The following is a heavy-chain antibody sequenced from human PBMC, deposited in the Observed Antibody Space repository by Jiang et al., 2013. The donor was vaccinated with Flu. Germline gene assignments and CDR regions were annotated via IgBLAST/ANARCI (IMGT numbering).Heavy chain of an antibody. D-gene: IGHD6-19*01. CDR2: VWHDGSNK. CDR3: AKDAHPEKYSSWYDDS. Sequence: VQLLESGGGVVQPGGSLRLSCVASGFKFSSYGMHWIRQAPGKGLEWVAFVWHDGSNKYYAESVKGRFTISRDNSKNTLYLQMSSLRAEDRAVYYCAKDAHPEKYSSWYDDSWGQGTPVTVSS. J-gene: IGHJ4*02. CDR1: GFKFSSYG. V-gene: IGHV3-30*02.